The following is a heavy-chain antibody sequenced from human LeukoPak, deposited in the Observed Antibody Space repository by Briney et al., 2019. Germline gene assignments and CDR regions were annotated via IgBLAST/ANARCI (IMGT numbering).Heavy chain of an antibody. CDR3: ARGVYPPDY. CDR1: GFTFSSYG. CDR2: IWYDGSNK. J-gene: IGHJ4*02. D-gene: IGHD6-13*01. Sequence: HAGGSLRLSCAASGFTFSSYGMQWVRQAPGKGLEWVAVIWYDGSNKYYADSVKGRFTISRDNSKNTLSLQMNSLRAEDTAVYYCARGVYPPDYWGQGTLVTVSS. V-gene: IGHV3-33*01.